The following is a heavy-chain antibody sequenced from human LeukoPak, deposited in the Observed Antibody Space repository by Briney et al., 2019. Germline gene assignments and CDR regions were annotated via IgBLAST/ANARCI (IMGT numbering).Heavy chain of an antibody. D-gene: IGHD3-3*01. Sequence: GGSLRLSCATSGFTFNTYAMSWVRQAPGKGLEWVSAISGSRGNTYYADSVKGRLTISRDNSKNTLYLQMNSLRAEDTAVYYCAKIPPTIFGYYFDYWGQGTLVTVSS. J-gene: IGHJ4*02. CDR1: GFTFNTYA. CDR3: AKIPPTIFGYYFDY. CDR2: ISGSRGNT. V-gene: IGHV3-23*01.